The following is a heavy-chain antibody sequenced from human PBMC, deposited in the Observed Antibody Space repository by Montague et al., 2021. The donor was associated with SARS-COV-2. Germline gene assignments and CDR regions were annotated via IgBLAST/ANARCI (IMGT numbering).Heavy chain of an antibody. CDR1: GDSVSINSAA. CDR3: ARGWVATIPHMDN. CDR2: TYYRSKWHN. V-gene: IGHV6-1*01. D-gene: IGHD5-12*01. Sequence: CAISGDSVSINSAAWNWIRQSPSRGLEWLGRTYYRSKWHNDYAVSLKSRITINPDTSKNQFSLQLKSVTPEDTAVYYCARGWVATIPHMDNWGQGSLVIVSS. J-gene: IGHJ4*02.